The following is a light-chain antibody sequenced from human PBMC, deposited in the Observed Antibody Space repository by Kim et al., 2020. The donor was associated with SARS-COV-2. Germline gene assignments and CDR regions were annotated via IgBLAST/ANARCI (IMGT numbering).Light chain of an antibody. V-gene: IGLV2-23*02. CDR2: EVS. Sequence: QSITISCTGTSSDVGSYNLVSWYQQHPGKAPKLMIYEVSKRPSGVSNRFSGPKSGNTASLTISGLQAEDEADYYCCSYAGSSTLGVFGGGTQLTVL. CDR1: SSDVGSYNL. CDR3: CSYAGSSTLGV. J-gene: IGLJ2*01.